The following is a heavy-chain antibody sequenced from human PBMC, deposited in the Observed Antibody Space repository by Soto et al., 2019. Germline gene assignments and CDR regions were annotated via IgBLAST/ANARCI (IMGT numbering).Heavy chain of an antibody. CDR3: ARDRPFLGYCSSTSCYTSYGMDV. CDR2: IIPIFGTA. CDR1: GGTFSSYA. J-gene: IGHJ6*02. V-gene: IGHV1-69*01. Sequence: QVQLVQSGAEVKKPGSSVKVSCKASGGTFSSYAISWVRQAPGQGLEWMGGIIPIFGTANYAQKFQGRVTITADESTSTAYVWLSSLRSEDTAVYYCARDRPFLGYCSSTSCYTSYGMDVWGQGTTVTVSS. D-gene: IGHD2-2*02.